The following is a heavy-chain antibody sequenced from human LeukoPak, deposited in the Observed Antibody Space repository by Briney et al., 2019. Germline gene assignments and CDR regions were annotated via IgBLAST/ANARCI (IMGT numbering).Heavy chain of an antibody. V-gene: IGHV3-21*04. D-gene: IGHD3-16*02. CDR3: AKSLGVGGYTRYKGFDQ. CDR1: GFTFSSYS. Sequence: PGGSLRLSCAASGFTFSSYSMNWVRQAPGKGLEWVSSISSSSSYIYYADFVKGRFTISRDNSKNTLYLQMNSLRAEDTAAYYCAKSLGVGGYTRYKGFDQWGQGTLVVVSS. CDR2: ISSSSSYI. J-gene: IGHJ4*02.